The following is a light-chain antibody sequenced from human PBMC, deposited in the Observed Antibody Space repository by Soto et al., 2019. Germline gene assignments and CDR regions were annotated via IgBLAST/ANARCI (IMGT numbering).Light chain of an antibody. CDR1: QSFTSNY. CDR3: QQYGSLPRT. J-gene: IGKJ1*01. CDR2: GAS. Sequence: EIVLTQSPGTLSLSPGERATLSCRASQSFTSNYLAWYQQKRGQAPRLLIYGASSRATGIPDRFSGSGSGTDFTLTITRLEPEGFAVYYCQQYGSLPRTFGQGTKVEIK. V-gene: IGKV3-20*01.